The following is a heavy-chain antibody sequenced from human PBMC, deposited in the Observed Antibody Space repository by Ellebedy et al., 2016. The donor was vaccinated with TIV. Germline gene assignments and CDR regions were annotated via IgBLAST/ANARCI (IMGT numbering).Heavy chain of an antibody. CDR1: GFTFSSYA. J-gene: IGHJ6*02. V-gene: IGHV3-23*01. CDR2: ISGSGGST. D-gene: IGHD5-12*01. Sequence: GESLKISXAAPGFTFSSYAMHWVRQAPGKGLEWVSAISGSGGSTYYADSVKGRFTISRDNSKNTLYLQMNSLRAEDTAVYYCAKARLGGYDSAYYYYGMDVWGQGTTVTVSS. CDR3: AKARLGGYDSAYYYYGMDV.